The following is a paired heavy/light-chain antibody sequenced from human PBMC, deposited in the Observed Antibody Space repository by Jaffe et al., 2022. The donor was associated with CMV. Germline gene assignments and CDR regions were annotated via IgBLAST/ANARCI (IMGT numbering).Heavy chain of an antibody. Sequence: QVHLVESGADLVKPGGSLRLSCAASGFTLSDYYMSWIRQAPGKGLEWVSYLSTSDTYTNYLDSVKGRFTISRDNAKNSLFLQMNSLRAEDTAVYYCARHSPHTSSSEFFFDSWGQGALVTVSS. CDR2: LSTSDTYT. V-gene: IGHV3-11*06. J-gene: IGHJ4*02. CDR1: GFTLSDYY. D-gene: IGHD6-6*01. CDR3: ARHSPHTSSSEFFFDS.
Light chain of an antibody. Sequence: SYELTQPPSVSVSPGQTARITCSGDALAKQYAYWYQQKPGQAPVLVIYKDNERPSGIPERFSGSSSGTTVTLAISGVQAEDEADYYCQSTDSFGPYPVFGGGTQLTVL. CDR3: QSTDSFGPYPV. J-gene: IGLJ3*02. CDR2: KDN. CDR1: ALAKQY. V-gene: IGLV3-25*03.